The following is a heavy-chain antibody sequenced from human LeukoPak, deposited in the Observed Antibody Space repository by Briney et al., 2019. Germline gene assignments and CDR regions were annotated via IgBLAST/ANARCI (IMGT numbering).Heavy chain of an antibody. CDR2: INHSGTT. Sequence: SETLSLTCAVYGGSFSGYYWSWIRQPPGKGLEWIGEINHSGTTNYNPSLKSRVTISVDTSKNQFSLKLSSVTAADTAVYYCARGQVTKEGGYCSGGSCYTGPYYYYMDVWGKGTTVNVSS. CDR1: GGSFSGYY. V-gene: IGHV4-34*01. CDR3: ARGQVTKEGGYCSGGSCYTGPYYYYMDV. J-gene: IGHJ6*03. D-gene: IGHD2-15*01.